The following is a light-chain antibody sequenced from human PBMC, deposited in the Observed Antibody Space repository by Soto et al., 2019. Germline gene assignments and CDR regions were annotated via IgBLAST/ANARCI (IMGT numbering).Light chain of an antibody. CDR1: SSDVGIYDY. V-gene: IGLV2-14*03. J-gene: IGLJ2*01. CDR3: SSYTTSDTVV. CDR2: DVT. Sequence: QSALTQPASVTGSPGQSITISCTGTSSDVGIYDYVSWYQQHPGKAPKLMIYDVTKRPSGVSNRFSGSKSGNTASLTLSGLQTEDEADYYCSSYTTSDTVVFGGGTKLTVL.